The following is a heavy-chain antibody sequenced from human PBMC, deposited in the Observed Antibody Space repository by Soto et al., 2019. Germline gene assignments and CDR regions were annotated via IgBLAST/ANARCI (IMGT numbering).Heavy chain of an antibody. CDR2: IIPIFGTA. CDR1: GGTFSSYA. D-gene: IGHD3-22*01. CDR3: ARDYYYDSSGYYIWNFDY. V-gene: IGHV1-69*13. Sequence: SVKVSCKASGGTFSSYAISWVRQAPGQGLEWMGGIIPIFGTANYAQKFQGRVTITADESTSTAYMELSSLRSEDTAVYYCARDYYYDSSGYYIWNFDYWGQGTLVTVSS. J-gene: IGHJ4*02.